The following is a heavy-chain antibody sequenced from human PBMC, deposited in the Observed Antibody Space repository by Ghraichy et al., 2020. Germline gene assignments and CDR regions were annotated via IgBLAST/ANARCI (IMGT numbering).Heavy chain of an antibody. CDR2: INPNSGDT. Sequence: ASVKVSCKASGYTFTDYYVHWVRQAPGQGLEWMGWINPNSGDTSYAQKFQGRVTMTRDTSISTAYVELTSLISDDTAVYYCARAPPRYDYIWGSCPDYWGQGTLVTVSS. V-gene: IGHV1-2*02. CDR1: GYTFTDYY. D-gene: IGHD3-16*01. J-gene: IGHJ4*02. CDR3: ARAPPRYDYIWGSCPDY.